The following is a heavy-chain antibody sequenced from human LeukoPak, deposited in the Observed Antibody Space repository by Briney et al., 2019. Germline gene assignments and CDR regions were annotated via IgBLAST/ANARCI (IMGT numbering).Heavy chain of an antibody. CDR3: ARVYGSGYDFRGAFDI. D-gene: IGHD5-12*01. CDR1: GGSISTYY. Sequence: TASETLSLTCTVSGGSISTYYWTWIRRPPGKGLEWIGYIYYSGSTNYNPSLKSRVTISVDTSKNQFSLRLSSVNAADTAVYYCARVYGSGYDFRGAFDIWGQGTMVTVSS. CDR2: IYYSGST. V-gene: IGHV4-59*01. J-gene: IGHJ3*02.